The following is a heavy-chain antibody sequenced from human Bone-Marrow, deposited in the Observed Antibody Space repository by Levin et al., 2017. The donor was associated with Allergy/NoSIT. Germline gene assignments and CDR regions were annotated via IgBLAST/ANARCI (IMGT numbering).Heavy chain of an antibody. D-gene: IGHD2-15*01. Sequence: QPGGSLRLSCAASGFSFSTFAMHWVRQAPGKGLEWVAVISHDGSSKYYADFVKGRFTISRDNSKNTLYLHMNSLRGDDTAVYYCARVPVTYCSAGNCFDAFDIWGQGTMVTVSS. J-gene: IGHJ3*02. CDR2: ISHDGSSK. CDR1: GFSFSTFA. CDR3: ARVPVTYCSAGNCFDAFDI. V-gene: IGHV3-30*04.